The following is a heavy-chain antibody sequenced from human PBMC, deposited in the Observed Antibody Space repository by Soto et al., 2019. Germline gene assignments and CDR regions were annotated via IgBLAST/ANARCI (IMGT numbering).Heavy chain of an antibody. CDR2: IYYSGST. V-gene: IGHV4-59*01. J-gene: IGHJ6*03. CDR1: GGSISSYY. CDR3: ARGYGSGSYSYYYYYMDV. Sequence: SETLSLTCTVSGGSISSYYWSWIRQPPGKGLEWIGYIYYSGSTNYNPSLKSRVTISVDTSKNQFSLKLSSVTAADTAVYYCARGYGSGSYSYYYYYMDVWGKGTTVTVSS. D-gene: IGHD3-10*01.